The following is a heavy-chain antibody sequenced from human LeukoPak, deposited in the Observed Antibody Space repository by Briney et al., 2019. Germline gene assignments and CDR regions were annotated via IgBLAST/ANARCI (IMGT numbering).Heavy chain of an antibody. CDR1: GYSISTGYS. J-gene: IGHJ5*02. D-gene: IGHD3-9*01. V-gene: IGHV4-38-2*02. CDR2: THHSGAT. CDR3: ARVPGVYYDTLIGFGSGWFDP. Sequence: MASETLSLTCTVSGYSISTGYSWGWVRQPPGKGLEGIGITHHSGATYYNPSLRSRVTISVDTSKNQFSLRLSSVTAADTAVYYCARVPGVYYDTLIGFGSGWFDPWGQGTLVTVSS.